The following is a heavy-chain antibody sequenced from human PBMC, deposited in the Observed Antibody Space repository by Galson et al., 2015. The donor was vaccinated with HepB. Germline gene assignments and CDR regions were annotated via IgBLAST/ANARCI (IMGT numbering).Heavy chain of an antibody. D-gene: IGHD5-24*01. CDR3: AKGADSKDGYNLRVIDY. J-gene: IGHJ4*02. CDR2: ISGSGSST. CDR1: GFTFSSYA. Sequence: LRLSCAGSGFTFSSYAMNWVRQAPGKGLEWVSGISGSGSSTYYAGSAKGRFTISRDNFKNTLYLQMNSLRAEDTAVYYCAKGADSKDGYNLRVIDYWGQGTLVTVSS. V-gene: IGHV3-23*01.